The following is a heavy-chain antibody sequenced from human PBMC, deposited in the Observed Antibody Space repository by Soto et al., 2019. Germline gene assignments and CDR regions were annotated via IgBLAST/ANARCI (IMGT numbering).Heavy chain of an antibody. CDR2: ISYDGSNK. CDR1: GFTFSSYG. Sequence: PGGSLRLSCAASGFTFSSYGMHWVRQAPGKGLEWVAVISYDGSNKYYADSVKGRFTISRDNSKNTLYLQMNSLRAEDTAVYYCAKDLWNVAFDIWGQGTMVTVSS. J-gene: IGHJ3*02. D-gene: IGHD1-1*01. V-gene: IGHV3-30*18. CDR3: AKDLWNVAFDI.